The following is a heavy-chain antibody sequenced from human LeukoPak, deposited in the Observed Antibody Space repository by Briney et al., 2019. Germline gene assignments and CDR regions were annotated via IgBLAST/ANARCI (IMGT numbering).Heavy chain of an antibody. D-gene: IGHD2/OR15-2a*01. CDR2: INSDGSST. CDR3: AGQYFGFDY. Sequence: GGSLRLSCAASGFTFSRYWMHWVRQAPGKGLVWVSRINSDGSSTSYADSVKGRFTISRDNAKKTLYLQMNSLRADDTAVYYCAGQYFGFDYWGQGTLVTVSS. V-gene: IGHV3-74*01. CDR1: GFTFSRYW. J-gene: IGHJ4*02.